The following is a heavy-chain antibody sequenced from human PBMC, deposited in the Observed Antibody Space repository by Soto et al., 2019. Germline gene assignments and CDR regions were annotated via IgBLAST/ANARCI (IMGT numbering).Heavy chain of an antibody. J-gene: IGHJ4*02. D-gene: IGHD1-26*01. CDR2: ISYDGSNK. V-gene: IGHV3-30*18. CDR3: TKGARGGSYSSLDY. Sequence: QVQLVESGGGVVQPGRSLRLSCAASGFTFSSYGMHWVRQAPGKGLERVAVISYDGSNKYYADSVKGRFTISRDNSKNTLYLQMNSLRAEDTAVYYCTKGARGGSYSSLDYWGQGTLVTVSS. CDR1: GFTFSSYG.